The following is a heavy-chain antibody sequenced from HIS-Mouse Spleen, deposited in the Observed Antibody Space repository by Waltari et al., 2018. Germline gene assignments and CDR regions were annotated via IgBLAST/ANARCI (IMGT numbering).Heavy chain of an antibody. V-gene: IGHV3-21*01. J-gene: IGHJ4*02. CDR3: ARGSSSFPDY. D-gene: IGHD6-6*01. CDR2: ISSSRSYI. Sequence: EVQLVESGGGLVKPGGSLRLSCAASGFTFSSYSMNWVRQAPGKGLEWVSSISSSRSYIYYADSVKGRFTISRDNAKNSLYLQMNSLRAEDTAVYYCARGSSSFPDYWGQGTLVTVSS. CDR1: GFTFSSYS.